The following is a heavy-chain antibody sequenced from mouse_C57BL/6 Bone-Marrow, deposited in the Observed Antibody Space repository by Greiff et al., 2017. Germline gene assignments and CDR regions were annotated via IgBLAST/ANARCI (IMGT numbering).Heavy chain of an antibody. J-gene: IGHJ2*01. Sequence: QVQLQQPGAELVRPGSSVKLSCKASGYTFTSYLMHWVKQRPIQGLEWIGNIDPSDSETHYNQKFKDKATLTVDKSSSTAYMQLSSLTSEDSVVYYCARGGFYGNYPYYFDYWGQGTTLTVSS. V-gene: IGHV1-52*01. CDR1: GYTFTSYL. CDR3: ARGGFYGNYPYYFDY. D-gene: IGHD2-1*01. CDR2: IDPSDSET.